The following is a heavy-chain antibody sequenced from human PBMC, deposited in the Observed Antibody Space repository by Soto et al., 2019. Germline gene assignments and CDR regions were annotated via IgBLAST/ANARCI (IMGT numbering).Heavy chain of an antibody. Sequence: QVQLVQSGAEVKKPGSSVKVSCKASVGTFSSYAISWVRQAPGQGLEWMGGIIPIFGTANYAQKFQGRVTITADESTSTAYMELSSLRYEDTAVYYCASLAAGNLGWFDPWGQGNLVTVAS. CDR3: ASLAAGNLGWFDP. V-gene: IGHV1-69*01. D-gene: IGHD6-13*01. CDR2: IIPIFGTA. CDR1: VGTFSSYA. J-gene: IGHJ5*02.